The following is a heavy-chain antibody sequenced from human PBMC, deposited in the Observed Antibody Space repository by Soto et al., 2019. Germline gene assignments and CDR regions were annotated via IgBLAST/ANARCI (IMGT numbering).Heavy chain of an antibody. V-gene: IGHV3-30*03. Sequence: PGGSLSLSCAASGFIFSNYGMHWVRQVPGKGLEWVAVISCDGSNKYYADSVKGRFTISRDNSKNTLYLQMNSLRVEDTAVYYCARALTVVVQGFDYWGQGTLVTVSS. CDR3: ARALTVVVQGFDY. D-gene: IGHD2-15*01. CDR1: GFIFSNYG. J-gene: IGHJ4*02. CDR2: ISCDGSNK.